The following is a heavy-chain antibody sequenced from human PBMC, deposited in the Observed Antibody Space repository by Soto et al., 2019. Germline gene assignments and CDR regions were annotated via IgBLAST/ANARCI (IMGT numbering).Heavy chain of an antibody. CDR3: EHSLPAYNNDQYYFDY. CDR2: IYWDDDK. D-gene: IGHD1-1*01. V-gene: IGHV2-5*02. Sequence: QITLKESGPTLVKPTQTLTLTCTFSGFSLNSNGVGVGWIRQPPGKALEWLALIYWDDDKRYIPSLKSRLTITKDTSKNQVVLTMTNVDPVDTATYYCEHSLPAYNNDQYYFDYWGQGTLVTVSS. J-gene: IGHJ4*02. CDR1: GFSLNSNGVG.